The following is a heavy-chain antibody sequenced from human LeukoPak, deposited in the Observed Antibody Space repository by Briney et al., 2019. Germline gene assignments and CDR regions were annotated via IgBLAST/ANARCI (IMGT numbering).Heavy chain of an antibody. CDR1: GVSISSSSYF. Sequence: SETLSLICTDSGVSISSSSYFWSWIRQPAGKGLEWIGRIYTRGNTNYNPSLKSRVTTSVDTSKNQFSLKLSSVTAADTAMYYCARSPSAAAQLDNWGQGILVTVSS. D-gene: IGHD6-6*01. J-gene: IGHJ4*02. V-gene: IGHV4-61*02. CDR2: IYTRGNT. CDR3: ARSPSAAAQLDN.